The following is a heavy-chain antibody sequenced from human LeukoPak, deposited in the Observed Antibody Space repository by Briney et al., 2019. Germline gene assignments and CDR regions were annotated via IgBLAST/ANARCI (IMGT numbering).Heavy chain of an antibody. CDR2: VSGSAGRT. CDR1: GLTFSSFA. J-gene: IGHJ6*03. CDR3: AKNRGHCVDGVCHNYYYMDV. D-gene: IGHD2-8*02. Sequence: GGSLRPSCAASGLTFSSFAMTWVRQAPGKGLEWVSTVSGSAGRTDYADSVKGRFTISRDNLKNTLYLQMNGLRAEDTAVYYCAKNRGHCVDGVCHNYYYMDVWGRGTTVTVSS. V-gene: IGHV3-23*01.